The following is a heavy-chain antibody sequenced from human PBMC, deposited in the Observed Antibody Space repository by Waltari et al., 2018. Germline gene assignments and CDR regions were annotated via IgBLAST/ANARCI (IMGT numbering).Heavy chain of an antibody. D-gene: IGHD2-15*01. CDR3: ARDKGSGWFDP. CDR2: ISTSSGNT. Sequence: QVQLVQSGAAVKKPGASVKVSCKAFGYTFISYGLSWVRQAPGQGLEWMGWISTSSGNTNYGQNFQGRVTMTADTSTSTAYMELRSLKSDDTAVYYCARDKGSGWFDPWGQGTLVTVSS. J-gene: IGHJ5*02. V-gene: IGHV1-18*01. CDR1: GYTFISYG.